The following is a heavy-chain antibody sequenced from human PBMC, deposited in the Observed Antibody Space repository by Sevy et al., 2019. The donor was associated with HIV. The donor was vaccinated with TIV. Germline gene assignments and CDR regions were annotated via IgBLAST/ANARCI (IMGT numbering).Heavy chain of an antibody. CDR3: ARGATFYSDSSARVLSVFGALDI. Sequence: GGSLRLSCAASGFTVSSNYMSWVRQAPGKGLEWVSIIFSGGGTYYADSVQGRFTISRDNSKNMVYLEMNSLRAEDTAVFYCARGATFYSDSSARVLSVFGALDIWGRGTVVTVSS. D-gene: IGHD3-22*01. V-gene: IGHV3-53*01. CDR1: GFTVSSNY. J-gene: IGHJ3*02. CDR2: IFSGGGT.